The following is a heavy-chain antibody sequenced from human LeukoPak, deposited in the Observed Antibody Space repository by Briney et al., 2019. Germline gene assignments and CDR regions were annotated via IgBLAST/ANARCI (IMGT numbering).Heavy chain of an antibody. Sequence: PSETLSLTCTVSVGSICGYYWSWIRQPAGKGLEWIGRLYTSGSTNYNPPLKSRVTMSVLTSKNQFSLTLSSVTAADTAVYYSARERLEYSYDSSGYRPHYYYYYMDGWGKATTVTVYS. V-gene: IGHV4-4*07. D-gene: IGHD3-22*01. CDR1: VGSICGYY. CDR2: LYTSGST. J-gene: IGHJ6*03. CDR3: ARERLEYSYDSSGYRPHYYYYYMDG.